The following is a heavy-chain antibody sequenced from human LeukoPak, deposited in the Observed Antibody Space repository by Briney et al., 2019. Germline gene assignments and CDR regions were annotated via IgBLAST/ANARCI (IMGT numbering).Heavy chain of an antibody. D-gene: IGHD3-22*01. J-gene: IGHJ2*01. V-gene: IGHV3-30*04. CDR3: TRDLHYHDSSGYTPWNFDL. Sequence: GGSLRLSCAASGFTFSSYAMHWVRQAPGKGLEWVAVISYDGSNKYYADSVKGRFTISRDSSKNTLYLQMNSLRAEDTAMYYCTRDLHYHDSSGYTPWNFDLWGRGTLVTVSP. CDR2: ISYDGSNK. CDR1: GFTFSSYA.